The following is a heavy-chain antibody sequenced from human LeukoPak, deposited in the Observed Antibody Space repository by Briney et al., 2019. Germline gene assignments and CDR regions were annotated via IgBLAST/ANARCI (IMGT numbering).Heavy chain of an antibody. Sequence: GGSLRLACAASGFTFSDYFMSWIRQAPGKGLEWISYISRSGSTIYYADSMKGRFTISRDNAKNSVYLQMNSLRAEDTAVYYCATIGVVVTAIPHYWGQGTLVTISP. CDR1: GFTFSDYF. J-gene: IGHJ4*02. V-gene: IGHV3-11*01. CDR3: ATIGVVVTAIPHY. D-gene: IGHD2-21*02. CDR2: ISRSGSTI.